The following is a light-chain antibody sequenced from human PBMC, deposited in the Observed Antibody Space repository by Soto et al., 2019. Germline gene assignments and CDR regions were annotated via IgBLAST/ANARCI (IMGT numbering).Light chain of an antibody. CDR1: SSDVGAYNY. V-gene: IGLV2-14*03. J-gene: IGLJ1*01. Sequence: QSVLTQPASVSGSPGQSITISCTGTSSDVGAYNYVSWYQRYPGKAPKLMIYDVTSRPSGVSNRFSGSKSGNAASLTISGLQAEDEADYYCCSYTSSSSLVFGTGTKVTVL. CDR2: DVT. CDR3: CSYTSSSSLV.